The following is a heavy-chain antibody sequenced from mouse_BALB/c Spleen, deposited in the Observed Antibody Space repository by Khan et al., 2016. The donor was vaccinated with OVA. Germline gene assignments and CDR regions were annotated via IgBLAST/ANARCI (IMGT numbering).Heavy chain of an antibody. V-gene: IGHV5-9-3*01. Sequence: EVELVESGGGLVKPGGSLKVSCAASGFTLSRYAMSWVRQTPEKRLEWVATISSGGTYTYYPDSVKGRFTISRDNAENTLYLQMSSLTSEDTAMYFCARSDGYYESGAMDYWGQGTSVTVSS. CDR1: GFTLSRYA. D-gene: IGHD2-3*01. CDR3: ARSDGYYESGAMDY. J-gene: IGHJ4*01. CDR2: ISSGGTYT.